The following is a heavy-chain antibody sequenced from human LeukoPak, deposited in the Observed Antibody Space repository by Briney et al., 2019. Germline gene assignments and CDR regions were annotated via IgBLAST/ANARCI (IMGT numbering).Heavy chain of an antibody. V-gene: IGHV3-21*01. Sequence: GGSLRLSCAASGFTFSTYNMNWVRQAPGKGLEWVSSISSSGSYIYYADSVKGRFTISRDNAKNSLYLQMNSLRAEDTAVYYCARDPTSAYCSSTSCYENNYFDYWGRGTLVTVSS. J-gene: IGHJ4*02. D-gene: IGHD2-2*01. CDR3: ARDPTSAYCSSTSCYENNYFDY. CDR1: GFTFSTYN. CDR2: ISSSGSYI.